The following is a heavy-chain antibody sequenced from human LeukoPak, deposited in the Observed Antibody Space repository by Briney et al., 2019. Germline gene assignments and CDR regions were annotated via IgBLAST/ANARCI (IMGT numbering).Heavy chain of an antibody. V-gene: IGHV4-4*07. D-gene: IGHD6-19*01. CDR3: ARDSRGAGWYVIDY. J-gene: IGHJ4*02. CDR2: IYTSGST. CDR1: GGSISSYY. Sequence: SETLSLTCTVSGGSISSYYWSWIRQPAGKGLEWIGRIYTSGSTNYNPSLKSRVTMSVDTSKNQFSLKLSAVSSADTAVYYCARDSRGAGWYVIDYWGQGILVTVSS.